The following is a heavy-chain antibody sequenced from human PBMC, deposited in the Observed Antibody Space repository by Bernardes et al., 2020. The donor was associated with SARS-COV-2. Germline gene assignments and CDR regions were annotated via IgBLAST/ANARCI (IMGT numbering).Heavy chain of an antibody. V-gene: IGHV4-61*01. Sequence: SETLSRTCTVSGGSVNRDNYYWSWIRQSPGKGLEWIGHIYYNGNTNYSPSLKSRVIISLDTSKNQFSLKVNSVTAADTAAYYCGRWTENYDYLTGYYFYGMDVWGPGTTVTASS. D-gene: IGHD3-9*01. CDR3: GRWTENYDYLTGYYFYGMDV. J-gene: IGHJ6*02. CDR1: GGSVNRDNYY. CDR2: IYYNGNT.